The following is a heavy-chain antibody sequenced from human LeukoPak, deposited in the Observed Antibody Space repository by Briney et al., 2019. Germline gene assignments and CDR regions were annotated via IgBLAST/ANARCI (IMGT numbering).Heavy chain of an antibody. V-gene: IGHV3-23*01. CDR2: ISDGGGST. CDR1: GFTFSSYA. J-gene: IGHJ1*01. Sequence: GGSLRLSCAASGFTFSSYAMSWVRQAPGKGLEWVLGISDGGGSTYYADSVKGRFTISRDNSKNTLYLQMNSLRADDTALYDCARDSVGYYYGSGSRGYFQHWGQGTLVTVSS. CDR3: ARDSVGYYYGSGSRGYFQH. D-gene: IGHD3-10*01.